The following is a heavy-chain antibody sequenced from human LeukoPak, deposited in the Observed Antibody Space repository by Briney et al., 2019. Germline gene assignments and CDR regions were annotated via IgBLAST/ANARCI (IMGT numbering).Heavy chain of an antibody. Sequence: SETLSLTCTVSGGSISSSSYYWGWIRQPPGKGLEWIGSIYYSGSTYYNPSLKSRVTISVDTSKNQFSLKLSSVTAADTAVYYCELRSMWEWGGDYWGQGTLVTVSS. J-gene: IGHJ4*02. CDR1: GGSISSSSYY. V-gene: IGHV4-39*01. CDR3: ELRSMWEWGGDY. CDR2: IYYSGST. D-gene: IGHD5-12*01.